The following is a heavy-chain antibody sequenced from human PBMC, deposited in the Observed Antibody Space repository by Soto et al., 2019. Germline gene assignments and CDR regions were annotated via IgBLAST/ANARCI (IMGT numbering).Heavy chain of an antibody. CDR2: ISGSGGST. CDR1: GFTFSSYA. V-gene: IGHV3-23*01. J-gene: IGHJ6*02. D-gene: IGHD3-3*01. CDR3: AKGRLYDFWSGYYHSYYYYDGMDV. Sequence: GGSLRLSCAASGFTFSSYAMSWVRQAPGKGLEWVSAISGSGGSTYYADSVKGRFTISRDNSKNTLYLQMNSLRAEDTAVYYCAKGRLYDFWSGYYHSYYYYDGMDVWGQGTTVTVSS.